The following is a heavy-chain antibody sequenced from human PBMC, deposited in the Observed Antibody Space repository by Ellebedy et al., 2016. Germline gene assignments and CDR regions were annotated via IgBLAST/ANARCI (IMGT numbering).Heavy chain of an antibody. Sequence: GESLKISXAASGFTFSSYAMSWVRQAPGKGLEWVSAISGSGDSTNYADSVKGRFTISRDNSKNTVYLQMSGLRAEDTAVYYCAKAYPPPVIVVVLTTIKWGQGTLVTVSS. V-gene: IGHV3-23*01. CDR1: GFTFSSYA. CDR2: ISGSGDST. CDR3: AKAYPPPVIVVVLTTIK. D-gene: IGHD3-22*01. J-gene: IGHJ4*02.